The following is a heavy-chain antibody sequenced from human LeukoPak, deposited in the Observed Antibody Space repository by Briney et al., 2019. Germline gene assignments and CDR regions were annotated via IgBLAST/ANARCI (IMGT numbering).Heavy chain of an antibody. J-gene: IGHJ6*03. D-gene: IGHD3-10*01. Sequence: HPGGSLRLSCVTSGLTFSKFWMSWARQAPGKGLEWVANINEDGGEKHYVDSVRDRFTISRDNTKNSLYLQMSSLRVEDTAVYYCASGGRMDFWGKGTTVTVSS. CDR3: ASGGRMDF. CDR1: GLTFSKFW. CDR2: INEDGGEK. V-gene: IGHV3-7*01.